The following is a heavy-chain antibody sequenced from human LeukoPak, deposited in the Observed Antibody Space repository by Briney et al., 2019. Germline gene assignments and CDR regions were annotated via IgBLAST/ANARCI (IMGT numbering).Heavy chain of an antibody. D-gene: IGHD2-2*01. Sequence: PGGSLRLSCAASGFTFSSYEMNWVRQAPGKGLEWVSYISSSGSTIYYADSVKGRFTISRDNAKNSLYLQMNSLRAEDTAVYYCASGLRDCSSTSCYYYYGMDVWGQGTTVTVSS. J-gene: IGHJ6*02. V-gene: IGHV3-48*03. CDR3: ASGLRDCSSTSCYYYYGMDV. CDR1: GFTFSSYE. CDR2: ISSSGSTI.